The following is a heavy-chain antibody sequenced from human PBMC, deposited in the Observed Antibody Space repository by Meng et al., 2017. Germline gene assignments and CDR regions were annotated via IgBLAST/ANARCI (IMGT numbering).Heavy chain of an antibody. V-gene: IGHV1-2*02. CDR1: GYTFTSYY. D-gene: IGHD6-19*01. J-gene: IGHJ4*02. CDR2: INPNSGGT. CDR3: ASYREQWLARPDLSFLFDY. Sequence: ASVKVSCKASGYTFTSYYMHWVRQAPGQGLEWMGWINPNSGGTNYAQKFQGRVTMTRDTSISTAYMELSRLRSDDTAVYYCASYREQWLARPDLSFLFDYWGQGTLVTVSS.